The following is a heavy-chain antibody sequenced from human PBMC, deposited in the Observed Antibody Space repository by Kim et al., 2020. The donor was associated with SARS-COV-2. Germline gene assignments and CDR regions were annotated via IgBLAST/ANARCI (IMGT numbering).Heavy chain of an antibody. D-gene: IGHD3-3*01. J-gene: IGHJ4*02. CDR3: ARGITNGGAY. Sequence: STYYADSVKGRFTISRDNSKNTLYLQMNSRRAEDTAVYYCARGITNGGAYWGQGTLVTVSS. V-gene: IGHV3-53*01. CDR2: ST.